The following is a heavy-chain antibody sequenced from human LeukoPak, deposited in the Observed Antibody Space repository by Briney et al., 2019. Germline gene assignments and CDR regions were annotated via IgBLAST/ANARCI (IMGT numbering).Heavy chain of an antibody. CDR1: GYTFTSYY. CDR2: INPSGGST. D-gene: IGHD1-26*01. Sequence: ASVKVSCKASGYTFTSYYMHWVRQAPGQGLEWMGIINPSGGSTSYAQKFQGRVTMTRDTSTSTVYMELSSLRSEDTAVYYCARVLSYSGSYFGPFDYWGQGTLVTVSS. V-gene: IGHV1-46*01. CDR3: ARVLSYSGSYFGPFDY. J-gene: IGHJ4*02.